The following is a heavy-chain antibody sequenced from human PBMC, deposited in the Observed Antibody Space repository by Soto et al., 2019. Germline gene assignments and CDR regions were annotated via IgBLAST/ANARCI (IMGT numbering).Heavy chain of an antibody. CDR3: ARAINAKRAIQICN. J-gene: IGHJ1*01. D-gene: IGHD5-18*01. CDR2: ISYSGST. V-gene: IGHV4-30-4*08. CDR1: GDSISSTFW. Sequence: SETLSLTCRVSGDSISSTFWWTWVRQPPGRGLEWIGYISYSGSTYYNPSLKSRVDISVDMSKNQFSLRLGSVTAADTAVYYCARAINAKRAIQICNRGQGILVTVS.